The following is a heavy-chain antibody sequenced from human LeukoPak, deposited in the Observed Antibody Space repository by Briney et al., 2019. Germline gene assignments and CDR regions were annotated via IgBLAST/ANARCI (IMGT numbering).Heavy chain of an antibody. CDR3: ASTIFGVVPPDY. Sequence: GGSLRLSCAASGFTFSSYGMQWVRQAPGKGLEWVALISYDGSNKYYADSVKGRFTISRDNSKNTLYLQMNSLRAEDTAVYYCASTIFGVVPPDYWGQGTLVTVSS. V-gene: IGHV3-30*03. D-gene: IGHD3-3*01. J-gene: IGHJ4*02. CDR1: GFTFSSYG. CDR2: ISYDGSNK.